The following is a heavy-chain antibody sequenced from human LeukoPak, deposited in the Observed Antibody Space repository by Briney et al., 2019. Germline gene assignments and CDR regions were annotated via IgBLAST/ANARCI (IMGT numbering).Heavy chain of an antibody. CDR3: AKGKASGYYSSFDY. V-gene: IGHV3-23*01. CDR1: GFTFSSYA. D-gene: IGHD3-22*01. Sequence: GGSLRLSCAASGFTFSSYAMSWVRQAPGKGLEWVSAISGSGGSTYYADSVKGRFTISRDNSRNTLYLQMNSLRAEDTAVYYCAKGKASGYYSSFDYWGQGTLVTVSS. J-gene: IGHJ4*02. CDR2: ISGSGGST.